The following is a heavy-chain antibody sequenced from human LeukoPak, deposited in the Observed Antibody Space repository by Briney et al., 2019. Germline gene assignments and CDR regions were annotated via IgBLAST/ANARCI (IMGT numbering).Heavy chain of an antibody. CDR1: GGTFSSYA. CDR2: IIPIFGTA. V-gene: IGHV1-69*13. D-gene: IGHD2-2*01. J-gene: IGHJ5*02. CDR3: ASRYCSSTSCLNWFDP. Sequence: GASVKVSCKASGGTFSSYAMSWVRQAPGQGLEWMGEIIPIFGTANYAQKFQGRVTITADESTSTAYMELSSLRSEDTAVYYCASRYCSSTSCLNWFDPWGQGTLVTVSS.